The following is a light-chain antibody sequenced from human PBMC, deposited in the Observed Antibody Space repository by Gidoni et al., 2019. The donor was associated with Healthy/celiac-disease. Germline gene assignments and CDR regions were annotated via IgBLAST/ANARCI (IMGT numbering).Light chain of an antibody. CDR1: QDLSNY. J-gene: IGKJ2*01. CDR2: DAS. V-gene: IGKV1-33*01. CDR3: QQYDNLPYT. Sequence: DIQMTQSPSSLSASVGDRVTITCQASQDLSNYLNWYQQKPGKAPKLRIYDASNLETGVPSRFSGSGSGTDFTFTISSLQPEDIATYYCQQYDNLPYTFGQGTKLEIK.